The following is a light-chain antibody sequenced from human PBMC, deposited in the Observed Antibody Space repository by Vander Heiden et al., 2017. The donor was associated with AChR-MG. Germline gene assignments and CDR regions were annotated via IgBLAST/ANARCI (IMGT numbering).Light chain of an antibody. V-gene: IGLV1-47*01. J-gene: IGLJ2*01. CDR2: RNN. Sequence: QSVLTQPPSASGTPGQSVTISCSGSSSNIGSNYVYWYQQLPGTAPKLLIYRNNQRPSGVPDRFSGSKSGTSASLAISGLRSEDEADYYCAAWDDSLSAYVVFGGGTKLTVL. CDR1: SSNIGSNY. CDR3: AAWDDSLSAYVV.